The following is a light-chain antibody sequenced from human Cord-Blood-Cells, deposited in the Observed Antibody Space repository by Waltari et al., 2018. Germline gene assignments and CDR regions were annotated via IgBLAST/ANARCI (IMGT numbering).Light chain of an antibody. CDR1: QSIRSW. Sequence: DIQMTQSPSTLSASVGDRLTITCRASQSIRSWLAWDQQKPGKAPKLLIYDASSLESGVPSRFSGSGSGTEFTLTISSLQPDDFATYYCQQYNSYSYTFGQGTKLEIK. CDR3: QQYNSYSYT. CDR2: DAS. V-gene: IGKV1-5*01. J-gene: IGKJ2*01.